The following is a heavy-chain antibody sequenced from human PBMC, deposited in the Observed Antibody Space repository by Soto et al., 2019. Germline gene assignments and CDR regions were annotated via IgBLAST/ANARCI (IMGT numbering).Heavy chain of an antibody. J-gene: IGHJ4*02. CDR3: ARDLTVVALDY. CDR1: GFTFSSYE. Sequence: EVQLVESGGGLVQPGGSLRLSCAASGFTFSSYEMNWVRQAPGKGLEWVSYISSSGSTIYYADSVKGRFTLSRDNAKNSLYLQMNSLRAEDTAVYDCARDLTVVALDYWCQGTLVTVSS. V-gene: IGHV3-48*03. D-gene: IGHD2-21*01. CDR2: ISSSGSTI.